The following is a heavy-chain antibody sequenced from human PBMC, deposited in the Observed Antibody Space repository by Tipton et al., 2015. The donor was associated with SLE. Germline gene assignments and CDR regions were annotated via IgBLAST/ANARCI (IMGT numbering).Heavy chain of an antibody. D-gene: IGHD6-13*01. Sequence: TLSLTCTVSDGSISSYYWSWIRQPPGKGLGWIGYIYISGSTNYNPSLQSRVTISVDTSKNQFSLTLSSVTAADTAVYYCARDRRLIAAPSFWWYFDLWGRGTLVTVSS. CDR3: ARDRRLIAAPSFWWYFDL. CDR1: DGSISSYY. CDR2: IYISGST. V-gene: IGHV4-4*08. J-gene: IGHJ2*01.